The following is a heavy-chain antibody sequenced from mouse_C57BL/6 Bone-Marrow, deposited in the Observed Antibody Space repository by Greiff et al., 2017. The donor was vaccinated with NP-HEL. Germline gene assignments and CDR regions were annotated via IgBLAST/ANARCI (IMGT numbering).Heavy chain of an antibody. CDR1: GYTFTSYG. CDR2: IYPRSGNT. Sequence: QVQLQQSGAELARPGASVKLSCKASGYTFTSYGISWVKQRTGQGLEWIGEIYPRSGNTYYNEKFKGKATLTADKSSSTAYMELRSPTSEDSAVYFCARHYYGSPYYAMDYWGQGTSVTVSS. D-gene: IGHD1-1*01. CDR3: ARHYYGSPYYAMDY. J-gene: IGHJ4*01. V-gene: IGHV1-81*01.